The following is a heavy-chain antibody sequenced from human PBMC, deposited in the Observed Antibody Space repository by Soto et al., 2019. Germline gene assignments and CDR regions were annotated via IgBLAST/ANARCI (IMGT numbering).Heavy chain of an antibody. Sequence: QVQLVESGGGVVQPGRSLRLSCAASGFTFSSYAMHWVRQAPGKGLEWVAVISYDGSNKYYADSVKGRFTISRDNSKNTLYLQMNSLRAEDTAVYYCAREGGIAVAGTENDYWGQGTLVTVSS. V-gene: IGHV3-30-3*01. J-gene: IGHJ4*02. CDR1: GFTFSSYA. D-gene: IGHD6-19*01. CDR2: ISYDGSNK. CDR3: AREGGIAVAGTENDY.